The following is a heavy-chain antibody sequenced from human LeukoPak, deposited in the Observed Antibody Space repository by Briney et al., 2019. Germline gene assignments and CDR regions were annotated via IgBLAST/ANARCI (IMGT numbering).Heavy chain of an antibody. Sequence: GGSLRLSCAASGFTFSSYWMHWVRQAPGKGLVWVSRINTDGSSTSYADSVKGRFTISRDNAKNTLYLQMNSLRAEDTAVYYCARIGVEYSSSGSFDYWGQGTLVTVSS. J-gene: IGHJ4*02. CDR2: INTDGSST. D-gene: IGHD6-6*01. CDR1: GFTFSSYW. CDR3: ARIGVEYSSSGSFDY. V-gene: IGHV3-74*01.